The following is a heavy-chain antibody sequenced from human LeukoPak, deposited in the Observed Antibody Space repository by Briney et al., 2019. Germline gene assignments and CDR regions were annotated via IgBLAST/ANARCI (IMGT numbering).Heavy chain of an antibody. V-gene: IGHV3-7*01. CDR2: IKQDGSEK. D-gene: IGHD3-10*01. Sequence: GGSLRLSCTGSGFISSRYGMVWVRQAPGKGLEWVANIKQDGSEKYYVDSVKGRFTISRDNAKNSLYLQMNSLRAEDTAVYYCAALLWFGEYDYWGQGTLVTVSS. CDR3: AALLWFGEYDY. J-gene: IGHJ4*02. CDR1: GFISSRYG.